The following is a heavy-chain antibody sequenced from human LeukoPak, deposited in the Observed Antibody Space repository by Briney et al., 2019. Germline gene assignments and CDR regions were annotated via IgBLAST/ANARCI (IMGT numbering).Heavy chain of an antibody. D-gene: IGHD5-24*01. CDR2: INHSGST. Sequence: PSETLSLTCAVHGGSFSGYYWSWIRQPPGKGLEWIGEINHSGSTNYNPSLKSRVTISVDTSKNQFSLKLSSVTAADTAVYYCARGHRGYNRSYYFDYWGQGTLVTVSS. CDR1: GGSFSGYY. V-gene: IGHV4-34*01. CDR3: ARGHRGYNRSYYFDY. J-gene: IGHJ4*02.